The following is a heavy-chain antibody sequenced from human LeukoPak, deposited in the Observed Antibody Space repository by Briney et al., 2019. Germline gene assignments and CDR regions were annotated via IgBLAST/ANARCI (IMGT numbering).Heavy chain of an antibody. Sequence: PGGSLRLSCAASGFTFSSYWMSWVRQAPGKGLEWVANIKQDGSEKYYVDSVKGRFTISRDNAKNSLYLQMNSLRAEDTAVYYCAKEYSGSFSPFPSYFDYWGQGTQVTVSS. D-gene: IGHD1-26*01. CDR3: AKEYSGSFSPFPSYFDY. V-gene: IGHV3-7*01. CDR2: IKQDGSEK. J-gene: IGHJ4*02. CDR1: GFTFSSYW.